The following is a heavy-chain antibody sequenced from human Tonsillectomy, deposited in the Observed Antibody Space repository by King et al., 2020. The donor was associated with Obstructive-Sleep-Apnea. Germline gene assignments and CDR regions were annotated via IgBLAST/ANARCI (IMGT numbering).Heavy chain of an antibody. CDR3: ARVRGSYCSDY. D-gene: IGHD1-26*01. CDR1: GFTFSNYW. CDR2: IKQDGSEK. V-gene: IGHV3-7*01. Sequence: DVQLVESGGGLVQPGGSLRLSCTASGFTFSNYWMTWVRQAPGKGLEWVANIKQDGSEKYYVDSVKGRFTISRDNAKNSLYLQMNSLRAEDTAVYYCARVRGSYCSDYWGQGTLVTVSS. J-gene: IGHJ4*02.